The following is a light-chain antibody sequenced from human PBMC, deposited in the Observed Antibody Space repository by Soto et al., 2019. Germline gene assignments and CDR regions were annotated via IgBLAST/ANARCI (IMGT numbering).Light chain of an antibody. CDR1: SSDVGGYNY. CDR2: EVS. CDR3: SSYAVSNNFDV. V-gene: IGLV2-8*01. J-gene: IGLJ1*01. Sequence: QSALTQPPSASGSPGQSVTISCTGTSSDVGGYNYVSWYQQHPGKASKLMIYEVSKRPSGVPDRFSGSKSGNTASLTVSGLQADDEAVYYCSSYAVSNNFDVFGTGTKLTVL.